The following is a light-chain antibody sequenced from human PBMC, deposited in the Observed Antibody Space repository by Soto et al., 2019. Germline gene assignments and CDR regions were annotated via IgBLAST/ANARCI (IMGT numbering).Light chain of an antibody. CDR1: QRGRSNH. V-gene: IGKV3-20*01. CDR3: QQYGSSPRT. J-gene: IGKJ2*01. CDR2: DPS. Sequence: EIVLTQSPGTLSLSPGERATLSSRASQRGRSNHLAWYQQKPGQAPRLLIYDPSSRATGIPDRFSGSGSGTDFTLTISRLEPEDFAVYYFQQYGSSPRTFGRGTKLAI.